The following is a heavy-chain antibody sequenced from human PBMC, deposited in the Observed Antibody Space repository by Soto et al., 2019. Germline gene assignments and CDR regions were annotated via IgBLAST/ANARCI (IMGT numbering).Heavy chain of an antibody. CDR2: INHSGST. D-gene: IGHD6-6*01. CDR3: ARAKVAARPGGWFDP. V-gene: IGHV4-34*01. J-gene: IGHJ5*02. Sequence: PSETLSLTCAVYGASFSGYYWSWIRQPPGKGLEWIGEINHSGSTNYNPSLKSRVTISVDTSKNQFSLKLSSVTAADTAVYYCARAKVAARPGGWFDPWGQGTLVTVSS. CDR1: GASFSGYY.